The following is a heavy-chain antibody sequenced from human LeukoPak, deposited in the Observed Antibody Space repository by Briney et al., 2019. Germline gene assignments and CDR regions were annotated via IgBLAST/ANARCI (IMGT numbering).Heavy chain of an antibody. CDR3: AKDLRKGATAYFDY. Sequence: GGSLRLSCAASGFTFSSYGMHWVRQAPGKGLEWVAVISYDGSNKYYADSVKGRFTISRDNSKNTLYLQMNSLRAEDTAVYYCAKDLRKGATAYFDYWGQGTLVTVSS. D-gene: IGHD1-26*01. CDR2: ISYDGSNK. J-gene: IGHJ4*02. V-gene: IGHV3-30*18. CDR1: GFTFSSYG.